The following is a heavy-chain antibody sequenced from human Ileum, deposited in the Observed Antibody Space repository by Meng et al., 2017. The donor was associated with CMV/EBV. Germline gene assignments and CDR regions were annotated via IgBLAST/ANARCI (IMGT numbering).Heavy chain of an antibody. Sequence: CKASGLTFNDYYIPWIRQAPGQGPEWMGWIRPNSGGTNYAQKFQGRVTMTRDTSISTAYMELNSLRSDDTAIYYCTRRIVGATYVDYWGQGTLVTVSS. CDR3: TRRIVGATYVDY. V-gene: IGHV1-2*02. CDR1: GLTFNDYY. J-gene: IGHJ4*02. D-gene: IGHD1-26*01. CDR2: IRPNSGGT.